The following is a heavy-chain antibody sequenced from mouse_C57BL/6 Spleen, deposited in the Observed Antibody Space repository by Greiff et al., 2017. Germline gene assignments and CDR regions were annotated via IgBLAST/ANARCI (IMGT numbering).Heavy chain of an antibody. CDR1: GYTFTSYW. CDR2: IDPSDSYT. CDR3: ARTEGGEFYYAMDY. J-gene: IGHJ4*01. V-gene: IGHV1-50*01. Sequence: VKLQQPGAELVKPGASVKLSCKASGYTFTSYWMQWVKQRPGQGLEWIGEIDPSDSYTNYNQKFKGKATLTVDTSSSTAYMQLSSLTSEDSAVYYCARTEGGEFYYAMDYWGQGTSVTVSS.